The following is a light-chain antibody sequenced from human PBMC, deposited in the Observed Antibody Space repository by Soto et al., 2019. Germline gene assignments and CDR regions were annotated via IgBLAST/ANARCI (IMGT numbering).Light chain of an antibody. Sequence: EIVMTQSPDAVSVSPGEGAELSCRASQSVGSRVAWYQQKFGQPPRLLIYETSTRANGIPARFSGSGSGTDFTLSISSRQPGDVGIYSCQQYHNWCPITFGQGTQVEIK. J-gene: IGKJ5*01. CDR3: QQYHNWCPIT. CDR1: QSVGSR. V-gene: IGKV3-15*01. CDR2: ETS.